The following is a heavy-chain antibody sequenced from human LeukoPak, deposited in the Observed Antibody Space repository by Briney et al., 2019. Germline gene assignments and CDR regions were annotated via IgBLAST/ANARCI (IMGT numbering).Heavy chain of an antibody. CDR1: GYTFTGYY. D-gene: IGHD3-3*01. V-gene: IGHV1-2*02. CDR3: ALYDFWSGYPDY. CDR2: ITPNSGGT. Sequence: GASVKVSCKASGYTFTGYYIHWVRQAPGQGLEWMGWITPNSGGTNYAQKFQGRVTMTRDTSITTAYMELTSLRSDDTAVYYWALYDFWSGYPDYWGQGTLVTVSS. J-gene: IGHJ4*02.